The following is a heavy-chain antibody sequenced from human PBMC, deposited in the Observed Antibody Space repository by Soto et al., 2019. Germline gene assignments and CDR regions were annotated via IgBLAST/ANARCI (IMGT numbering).Heavy chain of an antibody. CDR2: VYSSGTT. Sequence: SETLSLTCTVSGGSINSYWWSWIRQPAGKGLEWIGRVYSSGTTDYNPSLNSRATMSVETSKNQFSLKLSSVTAADTAVYYCARDIASYAYGEGYWGQGTQVTVSS. V-gene: IGHV4-4*07. CDR3: ARDIASYAYGEGY. D-gene: IGHD2-21*01. J-gene: IGHJ4*02. CDR1: GGSINSYW.